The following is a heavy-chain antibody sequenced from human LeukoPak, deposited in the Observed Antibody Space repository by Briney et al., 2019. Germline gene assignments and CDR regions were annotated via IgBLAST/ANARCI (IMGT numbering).Heavy chain of an antibody. D-gene: IGHD2-15*01. J-gene: IGHJ4*02. CDR3: ARGGYCSGGSCYEMFLFDY. CDR1: GGSISSGGYY. V-gene: IGHV4-31*03. CDR2: IYYSGST. Sequence: SQTLSLTCTVSGGSISSGGYYWSWIRQHPGKGLEWIGYIYYSGSTYYNPSLKSRVTISVDTSKNQFSLKLSSVTAADTAVYYCARGGYCSGGSCYEMFLFDYWGQGTLVTVSS.